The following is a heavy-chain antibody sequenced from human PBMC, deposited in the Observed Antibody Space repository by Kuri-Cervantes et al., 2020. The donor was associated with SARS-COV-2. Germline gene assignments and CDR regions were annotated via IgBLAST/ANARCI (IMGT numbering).Heavy chain of an antibody. V-gene: IGHV5-51*01. CDR2: IHPGDSAT. Sequence: GESLKISCNGSGYSFTSYWIGWVRQMPGTGLEWMGSIHPGDSATRYSPSFQGQVTISADKSINTAYLQWSSLKASDTAIYYCAKTTPYYYASGSYFPGDAFDLWGQGTMVTVSS. J-gene: IGHJ3*01. CDR1: GYSFTSYW. CDR3: AKTTPYYYASGSYFPGDAFDL. D-gene: IGHD3-10*01.